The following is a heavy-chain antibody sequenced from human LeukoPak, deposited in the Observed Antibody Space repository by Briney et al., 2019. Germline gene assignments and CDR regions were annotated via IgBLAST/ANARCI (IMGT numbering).Heavy chain of an antibody. CDR3: AAPRTLGQWLPAGFDY. CDR2: INPNSGGT. CDR1: GYTFTGYY. D-gene: IGHD6-19*01. Sequence: GASVKVSCKASGYTFTGYYMHWVRQAPGQGLEWMGWINPNSGGTNYAQKFQGRVTMTRDTSISTAYMELSRLRSDDTAVYYCAAPRTLGQWLPAGFDYWGQGTLVTVSS. J-gene: IGHJ4*02. V-gene: IGHV1-2*02.